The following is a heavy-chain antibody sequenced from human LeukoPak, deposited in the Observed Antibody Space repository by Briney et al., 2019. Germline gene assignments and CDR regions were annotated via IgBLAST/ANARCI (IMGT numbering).Heavy chain of an antibody. V-gene: IGHV3-23*01. D-gene: IGHD3-16*01. J-gene: IGHJ6*02. CDR2: ISGSGGST. CDR1: GFTVSSNY. Sequence: GGSVRLSCTVSGFTVSSNYMSWVRQAPGKGLEWVSAISGSGGSTYYADSVKGRFTISRDNSKNTLYLQMNSLRAEDTAVYYCAKEEGGPYYYYGMDVWGQGTTVTVSS. CDR3: AKEEGGPYYYYGMDV.